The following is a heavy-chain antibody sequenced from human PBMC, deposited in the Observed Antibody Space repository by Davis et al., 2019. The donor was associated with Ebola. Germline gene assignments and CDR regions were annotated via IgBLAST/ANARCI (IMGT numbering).Heavy chain of an antibody. V-gene: IGHV1-18*01. D-gene: IGHD3-10*01. J-gene: IGHJ4*02. CDR3: ARADKVGSSGSYPY. CDR2: ISAYNGNT. Sequence: ASVKVSCKASGYTFTSYGISWVRQAPGQGLEWMGWISAYNGNTNYAQKLQGRVTMTTDTSTSTAYMELRSLRSDDTAVYYCARADKVGSSGSYPYWGQGTLVTVSS. CDR1: GYTFTSYG.